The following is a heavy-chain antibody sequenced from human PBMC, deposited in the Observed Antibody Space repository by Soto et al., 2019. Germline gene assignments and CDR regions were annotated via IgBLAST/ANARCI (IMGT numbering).Heavy chain of an antibody. CDR3: AKTYYYDSSGYDTGDY. CDR1: GFTFSSHA. Sequence: AGGSLRLSCAASGFTFSSHAMGWLRQAPGTGPEWVAFVDGSGGDTSYAASVKGRFTISRDNSKNTLYLQMNSLRAEDTAVYYCAKTYYYDSSGYDTGDYWGQGPLVTVSS. J-gene: IGHJ4*02. CDR2: VDGSGGDT. D-gene: IGHD3-22*01. V-gene: IGHV3-23*01.